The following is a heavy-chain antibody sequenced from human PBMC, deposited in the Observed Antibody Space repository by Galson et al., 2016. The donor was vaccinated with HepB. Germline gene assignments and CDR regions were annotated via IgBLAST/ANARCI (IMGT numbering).Heavy chain of an antibody. V-gene: IGHV3-30-3*01. CDR2: TELDGSVK. CDR3: ARKHETSGYADDFDM. CDR1: LCTVSSPY. J-gene: IGHJ3*02. Sequence: SLRLSCAASLCTVSSPYMHCVRQAPGKGLEWVAVTELDGSVKFYAAAVKGRFTISRDNSKNTLYLQMNSLRAEDTAVYYCARKHETSGYADDFDMWGQGTMVTVSS. D-gene: IGHD3-22*01.